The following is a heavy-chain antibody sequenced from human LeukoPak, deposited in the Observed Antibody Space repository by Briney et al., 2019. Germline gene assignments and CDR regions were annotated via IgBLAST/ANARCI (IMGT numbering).Heavy chain of an antibody. CDR1: GGSISSYY. CDR3: ARGGNCGGDCYVDY. Sequence: SETLSLTCTVSGGSISSYYWNWIRQPAGKGLEWIGRIYSSGSTNYNPSLKSRVTMSVDTSKNQFSLKLSSVTAADTAVYYCARGGNCGGDCYVDYWGQGTLVTVSS. J-gene: IGHJ4*02. CDR2: IYSSGST. D-gene: IGHD2-21*02. V-gene: IGHV4-4*07.